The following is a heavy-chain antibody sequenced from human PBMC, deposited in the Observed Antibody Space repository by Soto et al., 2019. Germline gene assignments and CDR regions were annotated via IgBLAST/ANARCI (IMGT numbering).Heavy chain of an antibody. CDR2: IYWDDDK. Sequence: QITLKESGPTLVKPTQTLTLTCTFSGFSLSISGVGVGWIRQPPGKALEWLAVIYWDDDKRYSPSLESRLTITKDTSKNQVVLTMTNMDPVDTATYHCAHEIYSYGPDYWGQGTLVTVSS. CDR3: AHEIYSYGPDY. J-gene: IGHJ4*02. CDR1: GFSLSISGVG. D-gene: IGHD5-18*01. V-gene: IGHV2-5*02.